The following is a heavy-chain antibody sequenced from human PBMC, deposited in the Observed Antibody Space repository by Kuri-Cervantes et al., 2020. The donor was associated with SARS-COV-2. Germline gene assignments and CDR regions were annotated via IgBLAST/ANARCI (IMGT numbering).Heavy chain of an antibody. V-gene: IGHV1-24*01. CDR2: FDPEDGET. CDR3: ATAPKSRGYYYAQFYFDY. D-gene: IGHD3-22*01. J-gene: IGHJ4*02. Sequence: ASVKVSCKVSGYTLTELSMHWVRQAPGKGLEWMGGFDPEDGETIYAQKFQGRVTMTEDTSTDTAYMELSSLRSEDTAVYYCATAPKSRGYYYAQFYFDYWGQGTLVTVSS. CDR1: GYTLTELS.